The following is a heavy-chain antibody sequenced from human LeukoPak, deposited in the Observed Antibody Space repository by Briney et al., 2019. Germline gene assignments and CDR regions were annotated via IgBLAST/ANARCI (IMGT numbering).Heavy chain of an antibody. D-gene: IGHD2-15*01. J-gene: IGHJ4*02. CDR2: IRSKAYGGTT. V-gene: IGHV3-49*03. Sequence: GGSLRLSCTASGFTFGDYAMSWFRQAPGKGLEWVGFIRSKAYGGTTEYAASVKGGFTISRDDSKSIAYLQMNSLKTEDTAVYYCTRDPFYCSGGSCYRTSDYWGQGTLVTVSS. CDR3: TRDPFYCSGGSCYRTSDY. CDR1: GFTFGDYA.